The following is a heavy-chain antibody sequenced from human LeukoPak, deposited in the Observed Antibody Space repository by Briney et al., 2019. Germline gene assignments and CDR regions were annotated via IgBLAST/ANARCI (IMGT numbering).Heavy chain of an antibody. CDR2: IKSKADGATT. Sequence: GGPLRLSCAASGFAFSDAWMNWVRQAPGKGLYWVGRIKSKADGATTDYGTTVKGRFTISRDDSKNTFYLQMKSLKTEDTGVYYCATDLRTVTTFGHYYHGMDDWGQGTTVTVSS. CDR3: ATDLRTVTTFGHYYHGMDD. D-gene: IGHD4-17*01. V-gene: IGHV3-15*01. J-gene: IGHJ6*02. CDR1: GFAFSDAW.